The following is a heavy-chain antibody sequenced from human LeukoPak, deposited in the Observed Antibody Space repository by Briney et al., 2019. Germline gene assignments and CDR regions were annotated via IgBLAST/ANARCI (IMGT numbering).Heavy chain of an antibody. Sequence: GASVRVSCKASGGTFSSYAISWVRQAPGQGLEWMGRIIPILGIANYAQKFQGRVTITADKSTSTAYMELSSLRSEDTAVYYCASAIQRLLWFGEAIGWFDPWGQGTLVTVSS. D-gene: IGHD3-10*01. CDR2: IIPILGIA. J-gene: IGHJ5*02. V-gene: IGHV1-69*04. CDR3: ASAIQRLLWFGEAIGWFDP. CDR1: GGTFSSYA.